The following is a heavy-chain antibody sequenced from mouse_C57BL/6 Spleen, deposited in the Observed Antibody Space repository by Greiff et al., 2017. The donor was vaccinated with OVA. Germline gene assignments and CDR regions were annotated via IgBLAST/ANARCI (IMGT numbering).Heavy chain of an antibody. CDR3: SIEGIYSIGGFAY. CDR1: GYTFTSYW. V-gene: IGHV1-74*04. D-gene: IGHD2-14*01. J-gene: IGHJ3*01. Sequence: VQLQQPGAELVKPGASVKVSCKASGYTFTSYWMHWVKQRPGQGLEWIGRIHPSDSDTNYNQKFKGKATLTVAKSSCTAYMQLSILTSKDAAVYYCSIEGIYSIGGFAYWGQGTLVTVSA. CDR2: IHPSDSDT.